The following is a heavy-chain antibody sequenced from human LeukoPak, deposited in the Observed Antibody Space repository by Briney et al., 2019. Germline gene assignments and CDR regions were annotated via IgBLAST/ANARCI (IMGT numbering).Heavy chain of an antibody. D-gene: IGHD5-18*01. J-gene: IGHJ5*02. CDR3: ARRGYSYGYDWFDP. Sequence: GGSLRLSCAASGFTFSSYSVNWVRQAPGKGLEWVSSITSSSSYIYYADSVKGRFTISRDNAKNSLYLQMNSLRAEDTAVYYCARRGYSYGYDWFDPWGQGTLVTVSS. V-gene: IGHV3-21*01. CDR1: GFTFSSYS. CDR2: ITSSSSYI.